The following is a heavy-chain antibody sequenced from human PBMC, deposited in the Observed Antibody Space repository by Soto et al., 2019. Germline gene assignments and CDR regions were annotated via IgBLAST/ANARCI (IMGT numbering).Heavy chain of an antibody. CDR1: GGSISSGNDY. V-gene: IGHV4-30-4*08. Sequence: QVQLQESGPGLVKPSQTVSLPCTVSGGSISSGNDYWSWIRRPPGKGLERIGYIHYSGNPNYNPSLKSRLTMSLDTSNHQFSLKLSSVTAAYTAVYYSVRDQGYHYDSWGQGILVTVSS. CDR3: VRDQGYHYDS. D-gene: IGHD2-15*01. J-gene: IGHJ5*01. CDR2: IHYSGNP.